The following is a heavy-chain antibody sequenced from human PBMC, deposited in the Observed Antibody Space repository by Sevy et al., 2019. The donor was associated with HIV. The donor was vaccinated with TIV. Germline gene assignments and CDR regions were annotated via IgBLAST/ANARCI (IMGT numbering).Heavy chain of an antibody. CDR2: ISSGSTYT. CDR1: GFTFSDYY. J-gene: IGHJ4*02. D-gene: IGHD4-17*01. Sequence: GGSLRLSCEASGFTFSDYYMSWIRQAPGKGLEWISYISSGSTYTNYADSVKGRFTISRDNAKNSLYLQMNSLRAEDTAVYFCARDRRNYGGQYFDNWGQGTLVTVSS. V-gene: IGHV3-11*06. CDR3: ARDRRNYGGQYFDN.